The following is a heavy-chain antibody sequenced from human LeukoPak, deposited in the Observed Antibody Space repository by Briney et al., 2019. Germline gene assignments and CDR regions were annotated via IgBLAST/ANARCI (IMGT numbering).Heavy chain of an antibody. Sequence: SETLSLTCTDSGGSISSYYWSWLRQPPGKGLEWIGYIYYSGSTNYNPSLKSRVTISVDTSKNQFSLKLSSVTAADTAVYYCARWYSSSSGGYGMDVWSQGTTVTVSS. CDR2: IYYSGST. CDR1: GGSISSYY. D-gene: IGHD6-6*01. V-gene: IGHV4-59*01. J-gene: IGHJ6*02. CDR3: ARWYSSSSGGYGMDV.